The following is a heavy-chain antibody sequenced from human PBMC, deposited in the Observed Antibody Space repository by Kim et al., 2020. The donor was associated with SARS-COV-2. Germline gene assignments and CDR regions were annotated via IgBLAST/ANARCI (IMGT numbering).Heavy chain of an antibody. D-gene: IGHD2-21*01. CDR3: ARDWVKVWYGMDV. CDR2: IKQDGSEK. CDR1: GFTFSSYW. Sequence: GSLRLSCAASGFTFSSYWMSWVRQAPGKGLEWVANIKQDGSEKYYVDSVKGRFTISRDNAKNSLYLQMNTLRAEDTAVYYCARDWVKVWYGMDVWCQGTTVTVSS. J-gene: IGHJ6*02. V-gene: IGHV3-7*01.